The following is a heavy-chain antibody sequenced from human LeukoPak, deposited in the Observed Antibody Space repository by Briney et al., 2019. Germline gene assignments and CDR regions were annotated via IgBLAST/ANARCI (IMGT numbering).Heavy chain of an antibody. CDR1: GFTVTSDS. CDR2: TIGSSGVI. D-gene: IGHD6-19*01. J-gene: IGHJ4*02. CDR3: ARGSVDLRSGWYWLY. Sequence: AGSLRLSCAAYGFTVTSDSMNWVRPGPGKVLEWVSFTIGSSGVIYYADSVKGRFTISRDNAKNSLYLQMNSLRAEDTAVYYCARGSVDLRSGWYWLYWGQGSLVTVSS. V-gene: IGHV3-48*01.